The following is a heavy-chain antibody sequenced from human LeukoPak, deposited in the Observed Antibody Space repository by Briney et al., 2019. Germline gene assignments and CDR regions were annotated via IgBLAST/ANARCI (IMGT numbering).Heavy chain of an antibody. D-gene: IGHD3-10*01. V-gene: IGHV3-48*03. CDR1: GFTFSSYE. J-gene: IGHJ5*02. Sequence: GGSLRLSCAASGFTFSSYEMNWVRKAPGKGLEWVSYISSSGNTIYYADSVKGRFTISRDNAKNSLYLQMNSLRAEDTAVYYCARAVVTMVRGVNIWFDPWGQGTLVTVSS. CDR3: ARAVVTMVRGVNIWFDP. CDR2: ISSSGNTI.